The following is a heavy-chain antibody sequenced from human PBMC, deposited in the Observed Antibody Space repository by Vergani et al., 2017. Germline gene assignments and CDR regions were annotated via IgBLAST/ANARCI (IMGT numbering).Heavy chain of an antibody. D-gene: IGHD2-2*01. Sequence: QVQLVQSGAEVKKPGASVKVSCKASGYTFTSYAISWVRQAPGQGLEWMGGIIPIFGTANYAQNVQGRVTITADDSTSTAYMELSSLRSEDTAVYYCALYCSSTSCYFGFGYWGQGTLVTVSS. V-gene: IGHV1-69*01. CDR1: GYTFTSYA. CDR2: IIPIFGTA. J-gene: IGHJ4*02. CDR3: ALYCSSTSCYFGFGY.